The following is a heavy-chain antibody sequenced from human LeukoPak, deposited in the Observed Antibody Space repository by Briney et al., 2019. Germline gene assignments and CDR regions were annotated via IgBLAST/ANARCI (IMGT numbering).Heavy chain of an antibody. Sequence: ASVKVSCKASGYTFTSYYMHWVRQAPGQGLEWMGIINPSGGSTSYAQKFQGRVTMTRDTSTSTVHMELSSLRSEDTAVYYCARAYSGSYFYYYYYMDVWGKGTTVTVSS. V-gene: IGHV1-46*01. D-gene: IGHD1-26*01. J-gene: IGHJ6*03. CDR1: GYTFTSYY. CDR3: ARAYSGSYFYYYYYMDV. CDR2: INPSGGST.